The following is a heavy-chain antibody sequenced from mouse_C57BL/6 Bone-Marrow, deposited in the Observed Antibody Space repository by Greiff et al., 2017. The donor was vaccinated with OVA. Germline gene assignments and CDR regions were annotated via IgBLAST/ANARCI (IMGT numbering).Heavy chain of an antibody. CDR2: INYDGSST. J-gene: IGHJ1*03. Sequence: EVMLVGSEGGLVQPGSSMKLSCTASGFTFSDYYMAWVRQVPEKGLEWVANINYDGSSTYYLDSLKSRFIISRDNAKNMLYLQMSSLKSEDTATYYCARAVYYYGSSYWYFDVWGTGTTVTVSS. V-gene: IGHV5-16*01. D-gene: IGHD1-1*01. CDR1: GFTFSDYY. CDR3: ARAVYYYGSSYWYFDV.